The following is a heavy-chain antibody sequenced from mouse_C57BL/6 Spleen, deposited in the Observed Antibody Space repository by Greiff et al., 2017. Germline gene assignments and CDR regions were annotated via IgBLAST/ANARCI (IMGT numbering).Heavy chain of an antibody. Sequence: QVQLKESGPELVKPGASVKISCKASGYAFSSSWMNWVKQRPGKGLVWIGRIYPGDGDTNYNGKFKGKATLTADKSSSTAYMQLSSLTSEDSAVYSCAQAYYDVGDAMDYGCEGTSVTVP. J-gene: IGHJ4*01. CDR3: AQAYYDVGDAMDY. CDR1: GYAFSSSW. V-gene: IGHV1-82*01. CDR2: IYPGDGDT. D-gene: IGHD1-1*01.